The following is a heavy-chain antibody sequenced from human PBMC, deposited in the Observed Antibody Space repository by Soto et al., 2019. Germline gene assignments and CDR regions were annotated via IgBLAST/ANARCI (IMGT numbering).Heavy chain of an antibody. D-gene: IGHD3-3*01. V-gene: IGHV3-66*01. J-gene: IGHJ6*04. CDR3: ARGITIFGVVIDFSEV. CDR2: IYSGGST. Sequence: RVLKEPGKGLEWVSVIYSGGSTYYADSVKGRFTISRDNSKNTLYLQMNSLRAEDTAVYYCARGITIFGVVIDFSEVWGKGTTVTVSS.